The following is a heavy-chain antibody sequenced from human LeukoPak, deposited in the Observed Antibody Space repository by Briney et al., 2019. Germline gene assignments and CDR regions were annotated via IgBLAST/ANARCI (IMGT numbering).Heavy chain of an antibody. Sequence: KPSETLSLTCTVSGGSLEGLYWSWIRQSPEKGLEWIGNVFHTGVTSYNLSLKSRVTISVDTSRNQFSPTMTSMTAADTAIYYCTRGGGSGYYFGIPRYYFDAWGQGVLVTVSS. CDR3: TRGGGSGYYFGIPRYYFDA. CDR2: VFHTGVT. D-gene: IGHD3-22*01. J-gene: IGHJ4*02. CDR1: GGSLEGLY. V-gene: IGHV4-59*11.